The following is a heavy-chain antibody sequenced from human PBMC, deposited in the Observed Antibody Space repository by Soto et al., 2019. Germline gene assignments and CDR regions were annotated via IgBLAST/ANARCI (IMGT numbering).Heavy chain of an antibody. Sequence: EVQLVQSGAEVKKPGESLRISCKGSGYSFTSYWISWVRQMPGKGLEWMGRIDPSDSYTNYSPSFQGHVTITADKYISTAYLQWSSLEASDTAMYYCARLARGELLVEYWGQGTLVTVSS. CDR1: GYSFTSYW. CDR3: ARLARGELLVEY. V-gene: IGHV5-10-1*03. D-gene: IGHD1-26*01. CDR2: IDPSDSYT. J-gene: IGHJ4*02.